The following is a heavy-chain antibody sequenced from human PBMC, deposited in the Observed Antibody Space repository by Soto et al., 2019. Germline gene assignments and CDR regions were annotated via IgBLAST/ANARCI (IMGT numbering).Heavy chain of an antibody. Sequence: QVQLQESGPGLVKPSQTLSLTCTVSGGSISSGGYYWSWIRQHPGKGLEWIGYIYYSGSTYYNPSLSRRVTISVDTSKNQYSLKLSSVTAADTAVYYCGVTVTTVVDEVGHRYGMDVWGQGTTVTVFS. CDR2: IYYSGST. J-gene: IGHJ6*02. CDR1: GGSISSGGYY. D-gene: IGHD4-17*01. CDR3: GVTVTTVVDEVGHRYGMDV. V-gene: IGHV4-31*03.